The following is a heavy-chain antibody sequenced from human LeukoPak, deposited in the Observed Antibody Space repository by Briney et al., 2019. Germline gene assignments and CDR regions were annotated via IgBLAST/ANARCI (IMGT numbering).Heavy chain of an antibody. J-gene: IGHJ4*02. D-gene: IGHD2-2*01. CDR3: AKNRWVVPAASYYFDY. CDR2: ISYDGSNK. CDR1: GFTFSRYG. V-gene: IGHV3-30*18. Sequence: GGSLRLSCAASGFTFSRYGLHWVRQAPGKGLEWVAVISYDGSNKYYADSEKGRFTISRDHSKNTLYLEMNSLRAEDTAVYYCAKNRWVVPAASYYFDYWGQGTLVTVSS.